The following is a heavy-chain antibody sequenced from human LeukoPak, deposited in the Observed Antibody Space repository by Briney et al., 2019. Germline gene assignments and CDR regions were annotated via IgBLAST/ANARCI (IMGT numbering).Heavy chain of an antibody. J-gene: IGHJ4*02. CDR2: IYYSGST. D-gene: IGHD6-19*01. V-gene: IGHV4-59*01. Sequence: SETLSLTCTVSGGSISSYYWSWIRQPPGKGLEWIGYIYYSGSTNYNPSLKSRVTISVDTSKNQFSLKLSSVTAADTAVYYCAGHSGSSGWFYFDYWGQGTLVTVSS. CDR3: AGHSGSSGWFYFDY. CDR1: GGSISSYY.